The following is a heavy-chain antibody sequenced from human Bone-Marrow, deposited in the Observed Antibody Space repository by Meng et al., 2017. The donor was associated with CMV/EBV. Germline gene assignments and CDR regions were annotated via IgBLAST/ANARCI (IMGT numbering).Heavy chain of an antibody. CDR3: ARLVGATD. Sequence: VQLVESGGGRVKSGWSLSLSCAASGFTFSRYSMNWVRQAPGKGLEWVSSISSTSSYIYYADSVKGRFTMSRDNAKNLLYLQMSSLRAEDTAVYYCARLVGATDWGQGTLVTVSS. CDR1: GFTFSRYS. CDR2: ISSTSSYI. J-gene: IGHJ4*02. D-gene: IGHD1-26*01. V-gene: IGHV3-21*06.